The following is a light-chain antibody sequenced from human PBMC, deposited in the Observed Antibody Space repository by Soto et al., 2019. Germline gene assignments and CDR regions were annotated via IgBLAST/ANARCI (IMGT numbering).Light chain of an antibody. CDR1: QSVLYSSNNKNY. V-gene: IGKV4-1*01. Sequence: DIVMTQSPDSLAVSLGERATINCKSSQSVLYSSNNKNYLAWYQQKPGQPPKLLIYWASTRESGVPDRFSGSGSGTDFTLTISNLQAEDVAVYSCQQYYSTLYTFGQGTKLEIK. CDR3: QQYYSTLYT. CDR2: WAS. J-gene: IGKJ2*01.